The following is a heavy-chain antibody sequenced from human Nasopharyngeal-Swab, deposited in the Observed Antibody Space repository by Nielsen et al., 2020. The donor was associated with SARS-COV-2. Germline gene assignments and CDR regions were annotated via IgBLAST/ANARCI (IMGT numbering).Heavy chain of an antibody. Sequence: SETLSLTCTVSGGSISSGGYYWSWIRQHPGKGLEWIGYIYYSGSTYYNPSLKSRVTISVDTSKNQFSLKLSSVTAADTAVYYCARIPSTCGGVIANIDYWGQGTLVTVSS. CDR3: ARIPSTCGGVIANIDY. V-gene: IGHV4-31*03. CDR2: IYYSGST. D-gene: IGHD3-16*02. CDR1: GGSISSGGYY. J-gene: IGHJ4*02.